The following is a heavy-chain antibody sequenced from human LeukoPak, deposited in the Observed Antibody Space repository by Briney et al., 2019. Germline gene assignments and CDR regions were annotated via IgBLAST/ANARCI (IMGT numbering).Heavy chain of an antibody. D-gene: IGHD5-12*01. V-gene: IGHV3-21*01. CDR2: ISSSTSYI. J-gene: IGHJ4*02. Sequence: GGSLRLSCAASGFIFSTYSMNWVRQAPGKGLEWVSSISSSTSYIYYADSVKGRFTISRDNAKNSLYLQMNSLRAEDTPVYYCARGPSGYHNTGGQGTLVTVSS. CDR3: ARGPSGYHNT. CDR1: GFIFSTYS.